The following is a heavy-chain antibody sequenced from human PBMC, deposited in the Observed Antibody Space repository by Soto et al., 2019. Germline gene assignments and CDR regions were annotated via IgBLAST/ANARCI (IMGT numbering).Heavy chain of an antibody. CDR3: VGGQYYFDY. V-gene: IGHV3-30*03. Sequence: QVQLVESGGGVVQPGNSLRLSCAASGFPFTAYGMHWVREDPGKGLEWVAVISYDGSNKFYADSVKGRFTISRDNSKNTLYLQMNSLRPEDTALYYCVGGQYYFDYRGQGTLVTVSS. CDR1: GFPFTAYG. J-gene: IGHJ4*02. D-gene: IGHD3-10*01. CDR2: ISYDGSNK.